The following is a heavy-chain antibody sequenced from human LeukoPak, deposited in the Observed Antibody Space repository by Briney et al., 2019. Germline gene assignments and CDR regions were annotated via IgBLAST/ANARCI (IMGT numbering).Heavy chain of an antibody. CDR2: FDPEDGET. V-gene: IGHV1-24*01. J-gene: IGHJ5*02. Sequence: GASVKVSCKVSGYTLTELSMHWVRQAPGKGLEWMGGFDPEDGETIYAQKFQGRVTMTEDTSTDTAYMELSSLRSEDTAVYYCARGPLCSGGSCYRWFDPWGQGTLVTVSS. CDR3: ARGPLCSGGSCYRWFDP. CDR1: GYTLTELS. D-gene: IGHD2-15*01.